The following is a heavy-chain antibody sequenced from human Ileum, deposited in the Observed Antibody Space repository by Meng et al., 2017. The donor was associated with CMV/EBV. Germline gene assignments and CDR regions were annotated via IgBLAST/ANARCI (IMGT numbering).Heavy chain of an antibody. CDR3: ARDVRLVGHFDY. V-gene: IGHV4-4*07. CDR1: GDSISSYH. Sequence: VQLHASGPGLVEPSETLLLPCGVSGDSISSYHWGWIRQPAGKGLEWIGRIYTSGSSSYNPSLKSRVTMSVDKSKNQVSLKLTSVTAADTAVYYCARDVRLVGHFDYWGQGTLVTVSS. CDR2: IYTSGSS. D-gene: IGHD2-15*01. J-gene: IGHJ4*02.